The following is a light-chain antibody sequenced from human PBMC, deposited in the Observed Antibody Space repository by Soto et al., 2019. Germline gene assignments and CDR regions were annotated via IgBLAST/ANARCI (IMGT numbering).Light chain of an antibody. CDR1: QSVSSSY. CDR3: QQYGSSPLLT. Sequence: EIVLTQSPGTLSLSPGERATLSCRASQSVSSSYLAWYQQKPGQAPRLLIYGASSRATGIPDRFSGSGSGTDFTLTISRLEPEDFAVYYCQQYGSSPLLTFGQETRLEIK. J-gene: IGKJ5*01. CDR2: GAS. V-gene: IGKV3-20*01.